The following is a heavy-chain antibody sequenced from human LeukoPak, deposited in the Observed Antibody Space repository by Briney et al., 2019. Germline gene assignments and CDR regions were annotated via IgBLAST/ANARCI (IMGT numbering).Heavy chain of an antibody. Sequence: ASVKVSCKASGYTFTSYDINWVRQATGQGLEWVGWMNPNSGNTGYAQKFQGRVTMTRNTSISTAYMELSSLRSDDTAVYYCARSADQFWSGPNDAFDIWGQGTMVTVSS. CDR1: GYTFTSYD. CDR2: MNPNSGNT. J-gene: IGHJ3*02. CDR3: ARSADQFWSGPNDAFDI. V-gene: IGHV1-8*01. D-gene: IGHD3-3*01.